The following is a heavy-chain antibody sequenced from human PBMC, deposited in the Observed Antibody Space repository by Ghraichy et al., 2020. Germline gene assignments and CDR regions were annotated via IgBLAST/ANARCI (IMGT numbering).Heavy chain of an antibody. J-gene: IGHJ6*02. D-gene: IGHD5-18*01. CDR1: GGSIRSYY. CDR2: VYYNGNT. CDR3: ARRGRGYSLYFYGLDI. Sequence: SETLSLICTVSGGSIRSYYWSWIRHPPGKGLEWIGYVYYNGNTDYSPSLKSRATISVDTSKNQFSLTLTSVTAADTAVYYCARRGRGYSLYFYGLDIWGQGTTVTVSS. V-gene: IGHV4-59*08.